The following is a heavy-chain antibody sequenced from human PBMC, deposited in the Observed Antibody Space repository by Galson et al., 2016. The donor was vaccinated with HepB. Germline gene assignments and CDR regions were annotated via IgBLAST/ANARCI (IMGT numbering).Heavy chain of an antibody. Sequence: SVKVSCKASGDTFTGYYIHWVRQAPGQGLEWMAWLSANSGATNYAQKFQGWVTMTRGTSISTAYMELSRLKSDDTAIYYCARDRYSGSYYVGAFDIWGQGTMVTVS. CDR2: LSANSGAT. D-gene: IGHD1-26*01. CDR1: GDTFTGYY. J-gene: IGHJ3*02. CDR3: ARDRYSGSYYVGAFDI. V-gene: IGHV1-2*04.